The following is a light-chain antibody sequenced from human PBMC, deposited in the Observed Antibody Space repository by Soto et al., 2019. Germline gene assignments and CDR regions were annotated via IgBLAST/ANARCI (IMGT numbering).Light chain of an antibody. CDR2: GAS. J-gene: IGKJ1*01. Sequence: IVMTQSPATLPVSPGETVTLSCRASQSVRTNLAWYQHKPGHSPRLLIYGASNTATGFPARFTGSGSGTEFTLTISSLQSADFAVYYCQQYNDNWPTFGQGTKVDNK. CDR1: QSVRTN. V-gene: IGKV3-15*01. CDR3: QQYNDNWPT.